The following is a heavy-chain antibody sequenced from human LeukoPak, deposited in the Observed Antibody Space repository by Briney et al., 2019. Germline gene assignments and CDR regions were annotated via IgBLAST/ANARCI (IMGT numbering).Heavy chain of an antibody. V-gene: IGHV4-34*01. Sequence: TSETLSLTCAVYGGSFSGYYWSWIRQPPGKGLEWIGEINHSGSTNYNPSLKSRVTIPVDTSKNQFSLKLSSVTAADTAVYYCARGRPADYYDSSGYFDYWGQGTPVTVSS. CDR1: GGSFSGYY. CDR3: ARGRPADYYDSSGYFDY. D-gene: IGHD3-22*01. CDR2: INHSGST. J-gene: IGHJ4*02.